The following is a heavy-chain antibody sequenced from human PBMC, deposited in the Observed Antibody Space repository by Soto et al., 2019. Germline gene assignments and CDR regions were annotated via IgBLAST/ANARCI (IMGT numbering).Heavy chain of an antibody. Sequence: ASVKVSCKASGYTFTSYGISWVRQAPGQGLEWMGWISAYNGNTNYAQKLQGRVTMTTDTSTSTAYMELRSLRSDDTAVYYCARDDSSAYYYYYGMDVWGQGTTVTVS. V-gene: IGHV1-18*01. CDR1: GYTFTSYG. CDR3: ARDDSSAYYYYYGMDV. D-gene: IGHD6-19*01. J-gene: IGHJ6*02. CDR2: ISAYNGNT.